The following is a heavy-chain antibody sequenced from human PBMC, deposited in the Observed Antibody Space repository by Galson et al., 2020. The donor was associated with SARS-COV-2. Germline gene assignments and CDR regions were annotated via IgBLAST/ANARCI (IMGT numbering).Heavy chain of an antibody. D-gene: IGHD3-10*01. Sequence: GESLKISCAASGFTFSSYEMNWVRQAPGKGLEWVSYISSSGSTIYYADSVKGRSTISRDNAKNSLYLQMNSLRAEDTAVYYCARDKGAMVRGVIMDYYYYGMDVWGQGTTVTVSS. V-gene: IGHV3-48*03. CDR1: GFTFSSYE. J-gene: IGHJ6*02. CDR2: ISSSGSTI. CDR3: ARDKGAMVRGVIMDYYYYGMDV.